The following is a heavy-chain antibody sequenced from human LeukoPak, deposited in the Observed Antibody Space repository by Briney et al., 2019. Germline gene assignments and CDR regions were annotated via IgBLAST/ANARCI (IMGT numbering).Heavy chain of an antibody. D-gene: IGHD5-18*01. Sequence: IYYSGSTYYNPSLKSRLTISVDTSKNQFSLKLSSVTAADTAVYYCARSPNKYIYGWGLDYWGQGTLVTVSS. CDR2: IYYSGST. J-gene: IGHJ4*02. V-gene: IGHV4-30-4*01. CDR3: ARSPNKYIYGWGLDY.